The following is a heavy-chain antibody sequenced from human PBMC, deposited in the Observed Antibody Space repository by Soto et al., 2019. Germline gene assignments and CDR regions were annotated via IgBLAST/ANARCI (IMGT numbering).Heavy chain of an antibody. J-gene: IGHJ4*02. Sequence: EVQLVESGGGLVKPGGSLRLSCAASGFTFSSYSMNWVRQAPGKGLEWVSSISSSSSYIYYADSVKGRFTISRDNAKNSLYLQMNGLRAEDTAVYYCARGGKSCSPPHDWGQGTLVTVSS. CDR1: GFTFSSYS. CDR3: ARGGKSCSPPHD. CDR2: ISSSSSYI. D-gene: IGHD2-15*01. V-gene: IGHV3-21*01.